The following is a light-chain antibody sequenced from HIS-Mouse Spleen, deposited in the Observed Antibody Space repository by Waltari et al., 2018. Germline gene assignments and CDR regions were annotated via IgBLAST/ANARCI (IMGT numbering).Light chain of an antibody. CDR2: KDS. CDR1: ALPKQY. CDR3: QSADSSGTHVV. Sequence: SYELTQPPSVSVSPGQTARITCSGDALPKQYAYWYQQKPGQAPVLVIYKDSERPSGFPERCSCSRSGTTVTLTISGVQAEDEADYDCQSADSSGTHVVFGGGTKLTVL. J-gene: IGLJ2*01. V-gene: IGLV3-25*03.